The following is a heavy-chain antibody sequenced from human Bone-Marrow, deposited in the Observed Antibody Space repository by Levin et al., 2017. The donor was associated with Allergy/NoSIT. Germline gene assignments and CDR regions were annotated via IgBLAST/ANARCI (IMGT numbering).Heavy chain of an antibody. Sequence: PGGSLRLSCEASGFTFRNYGMHWVRQAPGKGLEWVSMTSYDGSQKFYADSVRGRFTISRDNSKNTLFLQMDGLRFDDTAVYYCASDAGMAVSGMDFWGPGSLVTVSS. D-gene: IGHD6-19*01. V-gene: IGHV3-30*03. CDR1: GFTFRNYG. CDR3: ASDAGMAVSGMDF. J-gene: IGHJ4*02. CDR2: TSYDGSQK.